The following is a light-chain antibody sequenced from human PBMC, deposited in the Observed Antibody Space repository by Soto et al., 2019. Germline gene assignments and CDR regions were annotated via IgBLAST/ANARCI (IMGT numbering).Light chain of an antibody. CDR1: QDISKY. J-gene: IGKJ4*01. CDR3: LQHNSYPLT. V-gene: IGKV1-17*01. CDR2: GAS. Sequence: DIQMTQSPSTLPASVGDRVTITCQASQDISKYVNWYRQKPGKAPELLIYGASNLLSGLPSRFSGTGSGADFTLTISSLQPEDFATYYCLQHNSYPLTFGGGTKVDIK.